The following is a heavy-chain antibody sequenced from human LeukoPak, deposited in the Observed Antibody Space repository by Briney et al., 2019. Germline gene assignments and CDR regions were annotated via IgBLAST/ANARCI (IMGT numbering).Heavy chain of an antibody. J-gene: IGHJ4*02. CDR1: GGSISSGSYY. CDR2: IYTSGST. V-gene: IGHV4-61*02. D-gene: IGHD3-22*01. CDR3: VGSSSGLPFDY. Sequence: SQTLSLTCTVSGGSISSGSYYWSWIRQPAGKGLEWIGRIYTSGSTNYNPSLKSRVTISVDTYKNQFSLKLSSVTAADTAVYYCVGSSSGLPFDYWGQGTLVTVSS.